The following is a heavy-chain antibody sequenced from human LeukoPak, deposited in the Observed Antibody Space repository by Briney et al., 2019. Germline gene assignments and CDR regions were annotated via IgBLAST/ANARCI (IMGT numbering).Heavy chain of an antibody. Sequence: SETLSLTCAVYGGSFSGYYWSWIRQPPGKGLEWIGEINHSGSTNYNPPLKSRVTISVDTSKNQFSLKLSSVTAADTAVYYCARGVVTAIVDYFDYWGRGTLVTVSS. D-gene: IGHD2-21*02. CDR3: ARGVVTAIVDYFDY. CDR1: GGSFSGYY. J-gene: IGHJ4*02. CDR2: INHSGST. V-gene: IGHV4-34*01.